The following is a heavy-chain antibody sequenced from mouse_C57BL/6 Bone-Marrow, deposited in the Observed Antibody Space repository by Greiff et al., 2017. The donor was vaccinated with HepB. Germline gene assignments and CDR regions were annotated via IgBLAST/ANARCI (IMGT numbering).Heavy chain of an antibody. V-gene: IGHV1-64*01. CDR3: ARKGYDAMDY. CDR2: IHPNSGST. Sequence: VKLQQPGAELVKPGASVKLSCKASGYTFTSYWMHWVKQRPGQGLEWIGMIHPNSGSTNYNEKFKSKAALTVDKSSSTAYMQLSSLTSEDSAVYYCARKGYDAMDYWGQGTSVTVSS. CDR1: GYTFTSYW. J-gene: IGHJ4*01.